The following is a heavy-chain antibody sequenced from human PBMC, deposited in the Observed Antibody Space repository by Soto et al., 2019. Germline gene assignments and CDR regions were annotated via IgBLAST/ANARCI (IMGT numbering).Heavy chain of an antibody. CDR1: EFTFSNYW. CDR3: ARDVQLQSFDY. CDR2: INSDGSGT. D-gene: IGHD1-1*01. J-gene: IGHJ4*02. V-gene: IGHV3-74*01. Sequence: GESLKISCVASEFTFSNYWMHWVRQAPGKGLVWVSRINSDGSGTSYADSVKGRFTISRDNAKNTLYLQMNSLRAEDTAVYYCARDVQLQSFDYWGQGTLVTVSS.